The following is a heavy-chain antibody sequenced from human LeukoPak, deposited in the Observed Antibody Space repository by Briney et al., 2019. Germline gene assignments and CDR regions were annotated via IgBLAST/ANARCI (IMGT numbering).Heavy chain of an antibody. J-gene: IGHJ4*02. CDR1: GFTFSSYA. V-gene: IGHV3-23*01. CDR3: AKTGIVATMYCDY. CDR2: ISGSGGST. Sequence: GGSLRLSCAASGFTFSSYAMRWLRHAPGKGLEWVSAISGSGGSTYYADSVKGRFTISRDNSKNTLYLQMNSLRAEDTAVYYCAKTGIVATMYCDYWGQGTLVTVSS. D-gene: IGHD5-12*01.